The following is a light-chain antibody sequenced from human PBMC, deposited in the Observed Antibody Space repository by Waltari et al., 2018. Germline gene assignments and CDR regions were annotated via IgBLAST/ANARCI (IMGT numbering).Light chain of an antibody. Sequence: EIVLTQSPATLSLSPGERATLSCRASQSVRSYLAWYQQKPGQAPRLLLYDTSNRASGIPARFSGSGSGTDFSLSISSLEPEDFAVYYCQQRSNWPGITFGPGTKVDIK. CDR2: DTS. V-gene: IGKV3-11*01. CDR3: QQRSNWPGIT. J-gene: IGKJ3*01. CDR1: QSVRSY.